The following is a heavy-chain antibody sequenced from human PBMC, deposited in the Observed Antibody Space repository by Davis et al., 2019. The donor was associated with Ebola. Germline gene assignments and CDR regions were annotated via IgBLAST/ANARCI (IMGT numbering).Heavy chain of an antibody. CDR2: ISSSSTYR. CDR1: GFSFSSCS. CDR3: ARVMGWFGELLLASQKPNYYYGMDV. V-gene: IGHV3-21*01. D-gene: IGHD3-10*01. Sequence: GGSLRLSCAASGFSFSSCSMNWVRQAPGKGLEWVSSISSSSTYRYYVDSVKGRFTISRDNAKNSLYLQMNSLRAEDTAVYYCARVMGWFGELLLASQKPNYYYGMDVWGKGTTVTVSS. J-gene: IGHJ6*04.